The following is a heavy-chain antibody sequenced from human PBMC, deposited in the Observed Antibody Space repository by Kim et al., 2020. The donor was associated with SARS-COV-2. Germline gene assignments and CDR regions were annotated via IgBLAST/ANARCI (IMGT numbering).Heavy chain of an antibody. CDR3: AKEAAAGTAGFDY. CDR1: GFTFDDYA. V-gene: IGHV3-9*01. CDR2: ISWNSGSI. J-gene: IGHJ4*02. D-gene: IGHD6-13*01. Sequence: GGSLRLSCAASGFTFDDYAMHWVRQAPGKGLEWVSGISWNSGSIGYADSVKGRFTISRDNAKNSLYLQMNSLRAEDTALYYCAKEAAAGTAGFDYWGQGTLVTVSS.